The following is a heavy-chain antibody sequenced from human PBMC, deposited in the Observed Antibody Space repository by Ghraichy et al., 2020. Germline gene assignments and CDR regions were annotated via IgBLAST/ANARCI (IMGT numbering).Heavy chain of an antibody. CDR3: AKDFETGRVQYFDS. J-gene: IGHJ4*02. CDR1: GFTFSSHA. Sequence: GGSLRLSCAASGFTFSSHAMTRVRQAPGEGLEWVASISANSVSAYHADSVEGRFTISRDNSKNTLYLQMNSLRAEDTAIYYCAKDFETGRVQYFDSWGQGTLVTVSS. V-gene: IGHV3-23*01. D-gene: IGHD3-9*01. CDR2: ISANSVSA.